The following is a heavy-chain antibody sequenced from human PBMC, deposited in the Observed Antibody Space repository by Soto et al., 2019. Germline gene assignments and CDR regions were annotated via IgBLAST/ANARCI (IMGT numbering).Heavy chain of an antibody. J-gene: IGHJ6*02. CDR3: AKWGVPNYYYYGMDV. D-gene: IGHD2-8*01. V-gene: IGHV1-69*13. CDR2: IIPIFGTA. Sequence: SVKVSCKASGGTFSSYAISWVRQAPGQGLEWMGGIIPIFGTANYAQKFQGRVTITADESTSTAYMELNSLRAEDTAVYYCAKWGVPNYYYYGMDVWGQGTTVTVSS. CDR1: GGTFSSYA.